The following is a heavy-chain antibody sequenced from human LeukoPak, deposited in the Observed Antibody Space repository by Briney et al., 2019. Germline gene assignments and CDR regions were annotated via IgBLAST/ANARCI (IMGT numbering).Heavy chain of an antibody. CDR3: ARDLKGYGSGSYPIAY. CDR2: ISYVVSNE. D-gene: IGHD3-10*01. V-gene: IGHV3-30*04. J-gene: IGHJ4*02. Sequence: GGSLKLSCTASGFTFSSYAINWVRQAPGKGLEWVAVISYVVSNEYYADYVQGRFTISRDNSKNTLYLQMNSLRAEDTAVYYCARDLKGYGSGSYPIAYWGQGTLVTVSS. CDR1: GFTFSSYA.